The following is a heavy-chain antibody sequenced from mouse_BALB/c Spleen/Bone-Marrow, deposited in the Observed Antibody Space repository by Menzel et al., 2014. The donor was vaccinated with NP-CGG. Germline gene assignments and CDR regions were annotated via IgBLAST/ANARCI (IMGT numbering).Heavy chain of an antibody. J-gene: IGHJ2*01. CDR3: ARHGFDY. CDR1: GYTFTSSW. Sequence: QVQLQQSGSVLVRPGASVKLSCKTSGYTFTSSWMHWAKQRPGQGLEWIGEIHPNSGNTNYNEKFKGKATLTVDTSSSTAYVDLSSLTSEDSAVYYCARHGFDYWGQATPPTDST. CDR2: IHPNSGNT. V-gene: IGHV1S130*01.